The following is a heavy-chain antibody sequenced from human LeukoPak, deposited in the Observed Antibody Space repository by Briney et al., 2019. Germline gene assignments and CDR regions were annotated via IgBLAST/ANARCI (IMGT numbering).Heavy chain of an antibody. D-gene: IGHD3-22*01. CDR1: GGTFSSYA. J-gene: IGHJ4*02. Sequence: GSSVKVSCTASGGTFSSYAISWVRQAPGQGLEWMGGIIPIFGTANYAQKFQGRVTITADESTSTAYMELSSLRSEDTAVYYCARGRDDSSGYYYDPFDYWGQGTLVTVSS. CDR2: IIPIFGTA. V-gene: IGHV1-69*01. CDR3: ARGRDDSSGYYYDPFDY.